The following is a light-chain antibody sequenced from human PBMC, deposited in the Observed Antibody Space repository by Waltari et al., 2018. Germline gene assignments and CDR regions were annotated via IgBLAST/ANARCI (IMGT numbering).Light chain of an antibody. Sequence: QSVLTQPPSVSGAPGQRVTISCAGSRSNIGAGYDVNWYHQLPGTAPKLLIFGNTNRPSGVPDRFSGSKSGTSASLAITGLQAEDEAYYYCQSYDSGLSGSVFGGGTKVTVL. J-gene: IGLJ2*01. CDR2: GNT. CDR1: RSNIGAGYD. V-gene: IGLV1-40*01. CDR3: QSYDSGLSGSV.